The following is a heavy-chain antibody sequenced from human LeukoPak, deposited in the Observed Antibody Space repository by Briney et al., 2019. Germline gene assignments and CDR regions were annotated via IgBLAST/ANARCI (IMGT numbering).Heavy chain of an antibody. CDR2: ISSSGSTI. V-gene: IGHV3-11*04. Sequence: PGRSLRLSCLASGFTFSDYYMSWIRQAPGKGLEWVSYISSSGSTIYYADSVKGRFTISRDNAKNSLYLQMNSLRAEDTAVYYCARYRIRSGYFPATVDYWGQGTLVTVSS. CDR1: GFTFSDYY. J-gene: IGHJ4*02. D-gene: IGHD3-3*01. CDR3: ARYRIRSGYFPATVDY.